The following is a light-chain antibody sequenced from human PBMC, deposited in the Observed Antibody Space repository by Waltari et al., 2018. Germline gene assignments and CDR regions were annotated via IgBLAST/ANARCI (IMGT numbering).Light chain of an antibody. Sequence: EIVMTQSPATLSVSPGERATLSCRASQSVSSNLAWYQQKPGQAPRLLIYGASPRATGIPARVSGSGSGTEFTLTISSLQSEDFAVYYCQQYNNWPLTFGGGTKVEIK. CDR2: GAS. V-gene: IGKV3-15*01. CDR3: QQYNNWPLT. J-gene: IGKJ4*01. CDR1: QSVSSN.